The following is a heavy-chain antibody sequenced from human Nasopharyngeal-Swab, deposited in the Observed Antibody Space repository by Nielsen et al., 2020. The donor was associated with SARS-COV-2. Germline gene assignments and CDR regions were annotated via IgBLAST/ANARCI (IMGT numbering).Heavy chain of an antibody. D-gene: IGHD3-3*01. CDR3: ARVPYYDFWSGYHYYYYGMDV. V-gene: IGHV4-59*01. CDR1: GGSISSYY. CDR2: IYYSGST. Sequence: SDTLSPTCTASGGSISSYYWSWIRKPPGKGLEWIGYIYYSGSTNYNPSLKSRVTISVDTSKNQFSLKLSSVTAADTAVYYCARVPYYDFWSGYHYYYYGMDVWGQGTTVTVSS. J-gene: IGHJ6*02.